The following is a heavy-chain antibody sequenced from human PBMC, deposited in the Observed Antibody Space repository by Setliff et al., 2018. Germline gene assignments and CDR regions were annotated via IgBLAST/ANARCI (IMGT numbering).Heavy chain of an antibody. V-gene: IGHV3-73*01. CDR1: GFTLSGSA. D-gene: IGHD3-3*01. CDR2: IRSKANSYAT. Sequence: AGGSLRLSCAASGFTLSGSAVHWVRQASGKGLEWVGRIRSKANSYATVYAASVKGRFTISRDDSKNTAYLQMNSLKTEDTAVYYCTRTSGLQFFNYYMDVWGKGTTVTVSS. CDR3: TRTSGLQFFNYYMDV. J-gene: IGHJ6*03.